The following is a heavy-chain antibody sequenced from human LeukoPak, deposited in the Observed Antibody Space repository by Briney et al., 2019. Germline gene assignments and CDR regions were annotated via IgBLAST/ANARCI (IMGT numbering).Heavy chain of an antibody. V-gene: IGHV3-23*01. D-gene: IGHD6-13*01. CDR1: GITFSSYA. CDR2: ISGSGVNT. CDR3: ARSRYSNSWLFDY. J-gene: IGHJ4*02. Sequence: PGGSLRLSCAAPGITFSSYAMTWVRQAPGKGLEWVSAISGSGVNTYYADSVKGRFTISRDNSKKTVYLQMNSLRAEDTAVFYCARSRYSNSWLFDYWGQGTLVTASS.